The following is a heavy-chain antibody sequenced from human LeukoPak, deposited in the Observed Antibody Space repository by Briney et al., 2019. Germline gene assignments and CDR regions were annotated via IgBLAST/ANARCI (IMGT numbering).Heavy chain of an antibody. CDR2: IKQDGSEK. D-gene: IGHD5-18*01. V-gene: IGHV3-7*01. J-gene: IGHJ4*02. Sequence: GGSLRLSCAASGFTFSSYWMSWVRQAPGKGLEWVANIKQDGSEKYCVDSVKGRFTISRDNAKNSLYLQMNSLRAEDTAVYYCARVIEGRYSYGPDDYWGQGTLVTVSS. CDR1: GFTFSSYW. CDR3: ARVIEGRYSYGPDDY.